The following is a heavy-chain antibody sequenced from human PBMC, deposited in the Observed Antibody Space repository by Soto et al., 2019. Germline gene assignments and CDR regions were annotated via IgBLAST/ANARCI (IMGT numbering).Heavy chain of an antibody. CDR3: ARDRITTRGDAFDL. CDR2: IIPIPDIT. CDR1: GGTFSTYI. D-gene: IGHD3-3*01. Sequence: QVQLVQSGAEVRKPGSSVKVSCKAPGGTFSTYIISWVRQAPGQGLEWMGRIIPIPDITTYAQKFQGRVTVTADRFTSTAYMELTSLKSEDTAVYYCARDRITTRGDAFDLWGQGTMVTVSS. J-gene: IGHJ3*01. V-gene: IGHV1-69*08.